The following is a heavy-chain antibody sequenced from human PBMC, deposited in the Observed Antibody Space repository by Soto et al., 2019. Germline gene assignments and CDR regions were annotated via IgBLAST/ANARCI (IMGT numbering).Heavy chain of an antibody. CDR3: ARDNRSGYDSGFDY. V-gene: IGHV1-18*04. CDR1: GYTFTSYG. J-gene: IGHJ4*02. Sequence: ASVKVSCKASGYTFTSYGISWVRQAPGQGLEWMGWISAYNGNTNYAQRLQGRVTMTTDTSTSTAYMELRSLRSDDTAVYYCARDNRSGYDSGFDYWGQGTLVTVSS. D-gene: IGHD5-12*01. CDR2: ISAYNGNT.